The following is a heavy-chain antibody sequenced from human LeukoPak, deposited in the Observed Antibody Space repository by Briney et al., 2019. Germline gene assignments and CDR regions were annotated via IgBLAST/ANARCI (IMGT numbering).Heavy chain of an antibody. D-gene: IGHD1-20*01. CDR1: GFTFSSYS. CDR2: ISSSSSYI. CDR3: ARARPYYNWNPNWFDP. J-gene: IGHJ5*02. V-gene: IGHV3-21*01. Sequence: GGSLRLSCAASGFTFSSYSMNWVRQAPGKGLEWVSSISSSSSYIYYADSVKGRFTISRDNAKNSLYLQMNSLGAEDTAVYYCARARPYYNWNPNWFDPWGQGTLVTVSS.